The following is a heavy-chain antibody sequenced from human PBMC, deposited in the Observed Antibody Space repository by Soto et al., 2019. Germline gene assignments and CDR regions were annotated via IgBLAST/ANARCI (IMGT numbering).Heavy chain of an antibody. D-gene: IGHD3-3*01. V-gene: IGHV3-23*01. CDR2: ISGSGGST. CDR3: AKESPICGVVTDGVDY. J-gene: IGHJ4*02. Sequence: PGGSLRLSCAASGFTFSSYAMSWVRQAPGKGLEWVSAISGSGGSTYYADSVKGRFTISRDNSKNTLYLQMNSLRAEDTAVYYCAKESPICGVVTDGVDYWGQGTLVPVSS. CDR1: GFTFSSYA.